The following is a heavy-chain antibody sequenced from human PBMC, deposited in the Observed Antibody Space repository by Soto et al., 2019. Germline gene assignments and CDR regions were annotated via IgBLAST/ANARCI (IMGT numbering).Heavy chain of an antibody. Sequence: PSETLSLTCTVSGDSVSGYYWYWIRQPAGKGLEWIGRMYTSGVTNYSPSLKSLVTISVDTSKNQFSLKLNSVAAADTAVYYCARDDKGVSAAMLYWGQGTLVTVSS. CDR2: MYTSGVT. CDR3: ARDDKGVSAAMLY. D-gene: IGHD2-2*01. CDR1: GDSVSGYY. J-gene: IGHJ4*02. V-gene: IGHV4-4*07.